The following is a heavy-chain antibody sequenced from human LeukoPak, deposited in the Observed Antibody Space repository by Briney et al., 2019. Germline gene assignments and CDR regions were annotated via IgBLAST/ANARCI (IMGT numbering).Heavy chain of an antibody. CDR3: ARVMYYGMDV. J-gene: IGHJ6*02. V-gene: IGHV3-11*06. CDR2: ISSSSSYT. D-gene: IGHD3-16*01. CDR1: GITFSDYY. Sequence: GGSLRLSCAASGITFSDYYMSWIRQAPGKGLEWVSYISSSSSYTNYADSVKGRFTISRDNAKNSLYLQMNSLRAEDTAVYYCARVMYYGMDVWGQGTTVTVSS.